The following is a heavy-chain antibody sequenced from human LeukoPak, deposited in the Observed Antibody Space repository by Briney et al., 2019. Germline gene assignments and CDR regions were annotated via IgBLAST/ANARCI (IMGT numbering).Heavy chain of an antibody. Sequence: GGSLRLSCAASGFTFSSYAMSWVRQAPGKGLEWVSAISGSGGSTYYADSVKGRFTISRDNSKNTLYLQMNSLRAEDTAVYYCAKSWYYYDSSGYYSIPPFDYWGQGTLVTVSS. CDR1: GFTFSSYA. J-gene: IGHJ4*02. D-gene: IGHD3-22*01. V-gene: IGHV3-23*01. CDR3: AKSWYYYDSSGYYSIPPFDY. CDR2: ISGSGGST.